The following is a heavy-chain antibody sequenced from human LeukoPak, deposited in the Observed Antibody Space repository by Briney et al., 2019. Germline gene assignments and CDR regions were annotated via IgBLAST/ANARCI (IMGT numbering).Heavy chain of an antibody. Sequence: PGGSLRLSCAASGFTFSSYAMSWVRQAPGKGLEWVSAISGSGGSTYYADSVKGRFTISRDNSKNTLYLQMNSLRAEDTAVYYCAGYCSSTSCHREGGYFDYWGQGTLVTVSS. J-gene: IGHJ4*02. CDR1: GFTFSSYA. CDR2: ISGSGGST. CDR3: AGYCSSTSCHREGGYFDY. D-gene: IGHD2-2*02. V-gene: IGHV3-23*01.